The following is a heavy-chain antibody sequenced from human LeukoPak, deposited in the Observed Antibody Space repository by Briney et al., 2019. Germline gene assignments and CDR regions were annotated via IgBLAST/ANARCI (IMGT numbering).Heavy chain of an antibody. D-gene: IGHD6-6*01. CDR3: ARARRDSSSSYYFDY. Sequence: GASVEVSCKASGYTFTGYYMHWVRQAPGQGLEWMGRINPNSGGTNYAQKFQGRVTMTRDTSISTAYMELSRLRSDDTAVYYCARARRDSSSSYYFDYWGQGTLVTVSS. J-gene: IGHJ4*02. V-gene: IGHV1-2*06. CDR1: GYTFTGYY. CDR2: INPNSGGT.